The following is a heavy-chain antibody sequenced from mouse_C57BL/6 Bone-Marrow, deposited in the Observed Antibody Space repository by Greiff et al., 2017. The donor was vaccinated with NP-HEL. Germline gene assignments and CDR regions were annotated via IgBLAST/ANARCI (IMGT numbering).Heavy chain of an antibody. J-gene: IGHJ3*01. Sequence: VHVKQSGAELVRPGSSVKMSCKTSGYTFTSYGINWVKQRPGQGLEWIGYIYIGNGYTEYNEKFKGKATLTSDTSSSTAYMQLSSLTSEDSAIYFCAREYYGSSRDWFAYWGQGTLVTVSA. D-gene: IGHD1-1*01. CDR3: AREYYGSSRDWFAY. CDR2: IYIGNGYT. V-gene: IGHV1-58*01. CDR1: GYTFTSYG.